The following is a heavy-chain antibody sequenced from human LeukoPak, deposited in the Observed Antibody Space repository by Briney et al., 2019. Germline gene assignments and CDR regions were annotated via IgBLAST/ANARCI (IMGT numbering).Heavy chain of an antibody. CDR1: GFTFSTYW. D-gene: IGHD4-11*01. CDR3: AKGGHYNFDY. Sequence: GGSLRFSCAASGFTFSTYWMKWVRQAPGKGLEWVASIKEDGSDKYYVDSVKGRFSISRDNAKNSLYLQMNSLRTEDTAVYYCAKGGHYNFDYWGQGTLVTVSP. V-gene: IGHV3-7*01. J-gene: IGHJ4*02. CDR2: IKEDGSDK.